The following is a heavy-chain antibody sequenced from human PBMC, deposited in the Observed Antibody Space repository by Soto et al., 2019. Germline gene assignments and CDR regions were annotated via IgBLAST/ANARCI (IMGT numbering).Heavy chain of an antibody. J-gene: IGHJ4*02. CDR3: GRDAGRRFDY. Sequence: EVQLVESGGGLVQPGGSLRLSCAASGFTFSSYWMTWARQAPGKGLEWVASMNRDGSEKRYVDSVEGRFTISRDNAKKSLFLQMNSLRPDDTAVYYCGRDAGRRFDYWGQGSLVTVSS. CDR1: GFTFSSYW. CDR2: MNRDGSEK. D-gene: IGHD6-13*01. V-gene: IGHV3-7*01.